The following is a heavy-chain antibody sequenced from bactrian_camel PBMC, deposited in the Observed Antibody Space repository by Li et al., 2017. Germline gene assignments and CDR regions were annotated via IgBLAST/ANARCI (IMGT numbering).Heavy chain of an antibody. V-gene: IGHV3S40*01. D-gene: IGHD4*01. CDR1: GFTFSTYA. CDR2: INSGGRST. CDR3: AKDLNPALYTDYTFGY. J-gene: IGHJ6*01. Sequence: VQLAESGGGLVQPGGSLRLSCAASGFTFSTYAMSWVRQAPGKGLEWVSGINSGGRSTYYADSVEGRFTTAADNAKNTVYLQLNSLKSEDMAMYYCAKDLNPALYTDYTFGYWGQGTQVTVS.